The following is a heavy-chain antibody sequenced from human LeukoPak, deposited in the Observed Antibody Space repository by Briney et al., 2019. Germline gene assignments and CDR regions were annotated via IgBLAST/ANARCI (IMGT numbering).Heavy chain of an antibody. Sequence: SETLSLTCTVSGGSISSSSDYWGWIRQPPGKGLEWIGSIYYSGSTYYNPSLKSRVTISVDRSKNQFSLKLSSVTAADTAVYYCARGLGDYNWFDPWGQGTLVTVSS. CDR3: ARGLGDYNWFDP. CDR2: IYYSGST. J-gene: IGHJ5*02. D-gene: IGHD3-10*01. V-gene: IGHV4-39*07. CDR1: GGSISSSSDY.